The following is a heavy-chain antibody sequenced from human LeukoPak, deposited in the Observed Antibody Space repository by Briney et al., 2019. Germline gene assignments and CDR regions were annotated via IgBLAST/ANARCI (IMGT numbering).Heavy chain of an antibody. V-gene: IGHV3-30-3*01. CDR3: ARDHYFDISGYLDY. CDR2: ISYDGTKQ. Sequence: GGSLRLSCAASGFIFSRYAMSWVRQAPGKGLEWLAVISYDGTKQYFADSVKGRFTISRDNVKNSLYLEMNSLRVEDSAVYYCARDHYFDISGYLDYWGQGTPVTVSS. CDR1: GFIFSRYA. D-gene: IGHD3-22*01. J-gene: IGHJ4*02.